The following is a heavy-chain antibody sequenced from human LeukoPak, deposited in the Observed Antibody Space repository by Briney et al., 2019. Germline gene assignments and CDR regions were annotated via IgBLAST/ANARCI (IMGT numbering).Heavy chain of an antibody. CDR1: GGSISSYY. Sequence: SETLSPTCTVSGGSISSYYWSWIRQPAGKGLEWIGRIYTSGSTNYNPSLKSRVTMSVDTSKNRFSLKLSSVTAADTAVYYCARDGLYDYVWGRTPLDYWGQGTLVTVSS. CDR2: IYTSGST. V-gene: IGHV4-4*07. D-gene: IGHD3-16*01. J-gene: IGHJ4*02. CDR3: ARDGLYDYVWGRTPLDY.